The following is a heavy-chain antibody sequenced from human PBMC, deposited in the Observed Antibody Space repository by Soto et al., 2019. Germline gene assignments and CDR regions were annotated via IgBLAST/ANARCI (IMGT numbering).Heavy chain of an antibody. V-gene: IGHV1-8*01. Sequence: GATVKVSCKASGYTFTSYEINWVRQATGQGLEWMGWMKPNSGNTGYAQKFQGRVTMTRNTSISTAYMELSSLRSEDTAVYYCASMHPGTSSEIVSWSDPWGQGPLVTVS. CDR3: ASMHPGTSSEIVSWSDP. CDR2: MKPNSGNT. CDR1: GYTFTSYE. J-gene: IGHJ5*02. D-gene: IGHD6-6*01.